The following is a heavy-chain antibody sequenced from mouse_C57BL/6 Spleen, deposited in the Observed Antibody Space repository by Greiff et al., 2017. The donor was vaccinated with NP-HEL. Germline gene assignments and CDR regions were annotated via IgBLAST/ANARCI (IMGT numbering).Heavy chain of an antibody. D-gene: IGHD2-4*01. J-gene: IGHJ4*01. Sequence: QVQLQQSGPGLVQPSQSLSITCTVSGFSLTSYGVHWVRQSPGKGLEWLGVIWRGGSTDYNAAFMSRLSITKDNSKSQVFFKMNSLQADDTAIYYCAKNREGYDSYYAMDYWGQGTSVTVSS. CDR2: IWRGGST. CDR3: AKNREGYDSYYAMDY. CDR1: GFSLTSYG. V-gene: IGHV2-5*01.